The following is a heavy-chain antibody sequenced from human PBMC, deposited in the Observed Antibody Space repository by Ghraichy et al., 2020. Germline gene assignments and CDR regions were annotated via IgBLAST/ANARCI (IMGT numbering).Heavy chain of an antibody. Sequence: VGSLRLSCVGSGFTLSYSWISWVRHVPGKGLEWVANVNPDESNKYYVDSVSGRFTISRDNAKNSVYLQMNNLRAEDTAVYYCARDPFNVALDYWGQGAQVTVSS. V-gene: IGHV3-7*03. D-gene: IGHD5-12*01. CDR2: VNPDESNK. J-gene: IGHJ4*02. CDR3: ARDPFNVALDY. CDR1: GFTLSYSW.